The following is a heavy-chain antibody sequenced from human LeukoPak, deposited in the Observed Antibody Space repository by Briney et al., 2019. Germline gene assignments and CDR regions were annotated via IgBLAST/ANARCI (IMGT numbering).Heavy chain of an antibody. V-gene: IGHV3-53*01. Sequence: QPGGSLRLSCAASGFTVSSNYMSWVRQAPGKGLEWVSVIYSGGSTYYADSVKGRFTISRDNSKNTLYLQMNSLRAEDTAVYYCARDVDFWSGYYPADWGQGTLVTVSS. D-gene: IGHD3-3*01. CDR2: IYSGGST. CDR3: ARDVDFWSGYYPAD. J-gene: IGHJ4*02. CDR1: GFTVSSNY.